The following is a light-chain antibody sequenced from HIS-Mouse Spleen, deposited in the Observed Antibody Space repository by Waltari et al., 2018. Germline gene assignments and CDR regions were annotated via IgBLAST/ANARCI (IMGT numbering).Light chain of an antibody. Sequence: QSALTQPASVSGSPGQSITIPCTGTRSDVGRYNLFSWYQQHPGKAPKLMIYEGRKRPSGVSNRFSGSKSGNTASLTISGLQAEDEADYYCCSYAGSSTWVFGGGTKLTVL. V-gene: IGLV2-23*01. J-gene: IGLJ3*02. CDR2: EGR. CDR1: RSDVGRYNL. CDR3: CSYAGSSTWV.